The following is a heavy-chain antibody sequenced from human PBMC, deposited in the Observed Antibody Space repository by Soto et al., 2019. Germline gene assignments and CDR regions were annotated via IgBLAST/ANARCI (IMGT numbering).Heavy chain of an antibody. V-gene: IGHV1-18*01. J-gene: IGHJ4*02. D-gene: IGHD3-10*01. Sequence: ASGKVSCKASGYTFTSYGISWVRQAPGQRLEWMRWISAYNGNTNYAQKLQGSVTMTTVTSTSTAYMELRSLRSDDTVVYYCARARFGESPFDYWGQGTLVTVSS. CDR2: ISAYNGNT. CDR1: GYTFTSYG. CDR3: ARARFGESPFDY.